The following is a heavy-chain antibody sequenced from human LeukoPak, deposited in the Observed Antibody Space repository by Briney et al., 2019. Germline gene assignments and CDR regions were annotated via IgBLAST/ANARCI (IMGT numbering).Heavy chain of an antibody. CDR2: ISYDGSNK. CDR3: AKGAHSSSWHPFDY. CDR1: GFTFSSYA. J-gene: IGHJ4*02. D-gene: IGHD6-13*01. V-gene: IGHV3-30*04. Sequence: GGSLRLSCAASGFTFSSYAMHWVRQAPGKGLEWVAVISYDGSNKYYADSVKGRFTISRDNSKNTLYLQMNSLRAEDTAVYYCAKGAHSSSWHPFDYWGQGTLVTVSS.